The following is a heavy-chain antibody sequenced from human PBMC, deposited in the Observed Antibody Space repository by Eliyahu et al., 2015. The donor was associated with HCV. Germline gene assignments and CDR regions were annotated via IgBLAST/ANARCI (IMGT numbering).Heavy chain of an antibody. V-gene: IGHV1-3*01. D-gene: IGHD1-26*01. CDR3: ARDFPPGGSPDY. CDR2: INAGNGNT. Sequence: QVQLVQSGAEVKKPGASVKVSCKASGYTFTSYAMHWVRQAPGQRLEWMGWINAGNGNTKYSQKFQGRVTITRDTSASTAYMELSSLRSEDTAVYYCARDFPPGGSPDYWGQGTLVTVSS. CDR1: GYTFTSYA. J-gene: IGHJ4*02.